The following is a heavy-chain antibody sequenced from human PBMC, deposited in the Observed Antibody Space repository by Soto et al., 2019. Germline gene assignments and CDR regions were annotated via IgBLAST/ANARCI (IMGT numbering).Heavy chain of an antibody. Sequence: GSLRLSCAASGFTFSIYGMHWVRQAPGKGLEWVAVIAYDGSYRYYGDSVKGRFTISRDNSKNTLYLQMNSLGAEDTAVYFCAKESIHDYGGRWIFQHWGQGTWSPSPQ. J-gene: IGHJ1*01. CDR1: GFTFSIYG. V-gene: IGHV3-30*18. CDR3: AKESIHDYGGRWIFQH. D-gene: IGHD4-17*01. CDR2: IAYDGSYR.